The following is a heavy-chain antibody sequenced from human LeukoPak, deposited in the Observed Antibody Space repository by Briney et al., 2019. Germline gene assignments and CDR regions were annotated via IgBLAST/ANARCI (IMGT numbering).Heavy chain of an antibody. V-gene: IGHV1-46*01. CDR2: INPSGGST. CDR3: AASYYSSGYYYY. Sequence: ASVKVSCKASGYTFTSYYMHWVRQAPGQGLEWMGIINPSGGSTSYAQKFQERVTITRDMSTSTAYMELSSLRSEDTAVYYCAASYYSSGYYYYWGQGTLVTVSS. CDR1: GYTFTSYY. J-gene: IGHJ4*02. D-gene: IGHD3-22*01.